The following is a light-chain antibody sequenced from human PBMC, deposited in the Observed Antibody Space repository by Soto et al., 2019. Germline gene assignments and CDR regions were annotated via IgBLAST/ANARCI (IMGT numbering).Light chain of an antibody. CDR1: QSVSRY. CDR3: QQRSNWPRT. J-gene: IGKJ1*01. CDR2: DAS. Sequence: VVLTQSPATLSLSPGDIATLSCRASQSVSRYLAWYQQKPGQAPRLLIYDASNRATGIPARFSGSGSGTDFTLTISSLEPEDVALYYCQQRSNWPRTLGQGTKVDIK. V-gene: IGKV3-11*01.